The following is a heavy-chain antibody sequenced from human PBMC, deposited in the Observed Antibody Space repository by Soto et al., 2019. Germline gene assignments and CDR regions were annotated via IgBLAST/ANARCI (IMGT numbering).Heavy chain of an antibody. CDR2: ISGSGGST. Sequence: PGGSLRLSCAASGFTFSSYAMSWVRQAPGKGLEWVSAISGSGGSTYYADSVKGRFTISRDNSKNTLYLQMNSLRAEDTAVYYCAKDLFRSVALSSGYDNDYWGQGTLVTVSS. V-gene: IGHV3-23*01. D-gene: IGHD3-22*01. CDR1: GFTFSSYA. CDR3: AKDLFRSVALSSGYDNDY. J-gene: IGHJ4*02.